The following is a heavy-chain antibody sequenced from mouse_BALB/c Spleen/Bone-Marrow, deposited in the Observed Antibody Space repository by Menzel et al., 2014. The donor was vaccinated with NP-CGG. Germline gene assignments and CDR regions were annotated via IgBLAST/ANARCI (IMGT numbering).Heavy chain of an antibody. CDR1: GFTLSSFG. V-gene: IGHV5-17*02. CDR3: TRGGNWEDFDY. CDR2: ISSGSSTI. D-gene: IGHD4-1*01. J-gene: IGHJ2*01. Sequence: EVKLVESGGGLVQPGGSRKLSSAASGFTLSSFGMHWVRQAPERGLEWVAYISSGSSTIFYADTVKGRFTISRDNPKNTLFLQMTSLRSEDTAMYYCTRGGNWEDFDYWGQGTTLTVSS.